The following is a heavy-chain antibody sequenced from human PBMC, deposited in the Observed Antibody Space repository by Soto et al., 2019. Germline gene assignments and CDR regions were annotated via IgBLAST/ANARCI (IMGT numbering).Heavy chain of an antibody. Sequence: ASVKVSCKASGYTFTGYYMHWVRQAPGQGLEWMGWINPNSGGTNYAQKFQGRVTMTRDTSISTAYMELSRLRFDDTAVYYCASTMVRGVINYGMDVWGQGTTVTVSS. CDR2: INPNSGGT. V-gene: IGHV1-2*02. J-gene: IGHJ6*02. CDR1: GYTFTGYY. D-gene: IGHD3-10*01. CDR3: ASTMVRGVINYGMDV.